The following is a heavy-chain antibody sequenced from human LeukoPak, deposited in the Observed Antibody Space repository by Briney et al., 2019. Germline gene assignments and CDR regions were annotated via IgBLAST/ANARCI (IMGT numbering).Heavy chain of an antibody. D-gene: IGHD3-10*01. V-gene: IGHV4-34*01. CDR3: ARGGVADY. J-gene: IGHJ4*02. CDR2: INHSGST. Sequence: SETLSLTCAVYGGSFSGYYWSWIRQPPGKGLEWIGEINHSGSTNYNPSLKSRVTISVDTSKNQFSLKLSPVTAADTAVYYCARGGVADYWGQGTLVTVSS. CDR1: GGSFSGYY.